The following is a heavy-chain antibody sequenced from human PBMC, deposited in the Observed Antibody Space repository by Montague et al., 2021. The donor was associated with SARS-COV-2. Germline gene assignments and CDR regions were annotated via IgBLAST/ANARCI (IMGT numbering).Heavy chain of an antibody. V-gene: IGHV4-39*01. J-gene: IGHJ4*02. D-gene: IGHD6-19*01. CDR2: IYYSGTT. CDR1: GGSISSSNYY. CDR3: ARETYTSGSFQQFDS. Sequence: SETLSLTCTVSGGSISSSNYYWGWIRQPPGKGLEWIGSIYYSGTTYYNPSLQSRVTISVDTSKKQFSLKLSSVTAADTAVYYCARETYTSGSFQQFDSWGQGTLVTVSS.